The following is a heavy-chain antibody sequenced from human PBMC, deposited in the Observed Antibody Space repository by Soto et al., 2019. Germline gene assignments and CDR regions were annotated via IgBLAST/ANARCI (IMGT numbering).Heavy chain of an antibody. Sequence: GESLNIHCKGSGYSFTTYWIGWVRQMPGKGLEWMGIIYPGYSDTRYSPSFQGQVTISADKSISTAYLQWSSLKASDTAMYYCARHGHGYYGSGAYGMDVWGQGTTVTVSS. V-gene: IGHV5-51*01. CDR3: ARHGHGYYGSGAYGMDV. CDR2: IYPGYSDT. CDR1: GYSFTTYW. D-gene: IGHD3-10*01. J-gene: IGHJ6*02.